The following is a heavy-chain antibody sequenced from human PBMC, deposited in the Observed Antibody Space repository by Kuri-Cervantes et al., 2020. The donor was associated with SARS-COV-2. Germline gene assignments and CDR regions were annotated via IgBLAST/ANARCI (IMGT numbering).Heavy chain of an antibody. J-gene: IGHJ3*02. CDR3: ARVLICGGSCYAFDI. V-gene: IGHV4-34*01. Sequence: GSLRLSCAVYGGSFSGYYWSWIRQPPGKGLEWIGEINHSGSTNYSPSLKSRVTISVDTSKNQFSLKLSSVTAADTAVYYCARVLICGGSCYAFDIWGQGTMVTVSS. CDR2: INHSGST. D-gene: IGHD2-15*01. CDR1: GGSFSGYY.